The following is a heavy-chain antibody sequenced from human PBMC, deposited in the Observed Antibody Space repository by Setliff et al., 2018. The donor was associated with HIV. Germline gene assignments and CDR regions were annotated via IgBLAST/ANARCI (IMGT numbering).Heavy chain of an antibody. CDR2: FDPEDGEA. J-gene: IGHJ4*02. Sequence: ASVKVSCKVSGYTLTELSIHWVRQAFGKGLEWMGGFDPEDGEAIYAQKFQGGVIMTEDTSTDTAYMELSSLTSGDAAVYYCATRTRWIQLSFDGIFDYWGQGTPVTVSS. V-gene: IGHV1-24*01. D-gene: IGHD5-18*01. CDR3: ATRTRWIQLSFDGIFDY. CDR1: GYTLTELS.